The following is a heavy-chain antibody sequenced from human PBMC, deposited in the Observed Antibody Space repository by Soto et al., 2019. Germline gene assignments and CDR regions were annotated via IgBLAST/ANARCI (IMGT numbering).Heavy chain of an antibody. D-gene: IGHD6-13*01. V-gene: IGHV3-21*01. J-gene: IGHJ6*02. CDR2: ISSSSSYI. Sequence: GSLRLSCAASGFSLSSYSMNWVRQAPGKGLEWVSSISSSSSYIYYADSVKGRFTISRDNAKNSLYLQMNRLRAEDTAVYYCARPRYSSSWYSSRYYYYYGMDVWGQGTTVTVSS. CDR1: GFSLSSYS. CDR3: ARPRYSSSWYSSRYYYYYGMDV.